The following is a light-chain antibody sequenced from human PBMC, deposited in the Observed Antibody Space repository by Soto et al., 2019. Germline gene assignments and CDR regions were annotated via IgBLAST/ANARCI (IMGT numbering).Light chain of an antibody. CDR2: GIS. J-gene: IGKJ2*01. V-gene: IGKV3-20*01. Sequence: EIVMTQSPATLSVSPGERATLSCRASQSVNSNYLAWYQQKPGQAPRLLIYGISKRATDIPDRFSGSGSGTEFTLTISSLQPEDFAVYYCHQYDIAPQTFGRGTKVDIK. CDR3: HQYDIAPQT. CDR1: QSVNSNY.